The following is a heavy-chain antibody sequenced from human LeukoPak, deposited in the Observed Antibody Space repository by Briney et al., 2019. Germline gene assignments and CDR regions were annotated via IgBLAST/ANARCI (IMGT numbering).Heavy chain of an antibody. CDR1: EFSFSSYE. J-gene: IGHJ4*02. Sequence: GGSLRLSCAASEFSFSSYEMNWVRQAPGKGLEWVSYISSSGNTIYYADSVKGRFTIYRDNAKNLLYLQMNSLRAEDTAVYYCASLMEPIDYWGQGTLVTVSS. D-gene: IGHD2-8*01. CDR3: ASLMEPIDY. V-gene: IGHV3-48*03. CDR2: ISSSGNTI.